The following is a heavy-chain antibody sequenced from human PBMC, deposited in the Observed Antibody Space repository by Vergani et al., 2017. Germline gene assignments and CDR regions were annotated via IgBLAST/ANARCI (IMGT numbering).Heavy chain of an antibody. CDR1: GCTFNNYG. J-gene: IGHJ6*02. V-gene: IGHV3-30*02. CDR2: IRFDGSNT. D-gene: IGHD2-2*01. CDR3: AKTLLTFSRASGDHYYYYGMDV. Sequence: QVQLVESGGGVVQPGGSLRLSCAASGCTFNNYGMNWVRQAPGKGLEWVAFIRFDGSNTYYADSLKGRFTISRDNSQNSLYLQMNSLRAEDTAVYYCAKTLLTFSRASGDHYYYYGMDVWGQGTTVTVSS.